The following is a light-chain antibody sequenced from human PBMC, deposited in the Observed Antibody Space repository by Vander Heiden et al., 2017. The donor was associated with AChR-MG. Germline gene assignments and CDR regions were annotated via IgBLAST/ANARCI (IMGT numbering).Light chain of an antibody. CDR2: DAS. CDR1: QDNSNY. V-gene: IGKV1-33*01. Sequence: IQMTQSPSSLSASVGDRVTIPCQASQDNSNYLNWYQQKPGKAPKHLIYDASSVETGVPSRFSGSGSGTDFTFTISSLQPEDIATYYCQKNANPLGPGTKVDIK. J-gene: IGKJ3*01. CDR3: QKNANP.